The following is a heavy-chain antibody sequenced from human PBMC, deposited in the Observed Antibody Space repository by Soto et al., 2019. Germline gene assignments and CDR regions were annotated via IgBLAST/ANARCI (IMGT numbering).Heavy chain of an antibody. CDR1: GYSFTSYW. CDR2: IDPSDSYT. J-gene: IGHJ6*02. D-gene: IGHD4-17*01. CDR3: ARLVLTTVTTIPMDV. V-gene: IGHV5-10-1*01. Sequence: GESLKISCKGSGYSFTSYWISWVRQMPGKGLEWMGRIDPSDSYTNYSPSFQGHVTISADKSISTAYLQWSSLKASDTAMYYCARLVLTTVTTIPMDVWGQGTTVTVSS.